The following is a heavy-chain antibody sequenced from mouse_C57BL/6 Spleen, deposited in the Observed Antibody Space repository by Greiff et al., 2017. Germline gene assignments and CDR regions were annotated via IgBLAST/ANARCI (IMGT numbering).Heavy chain of an antibody. CDR2: IDPETGGP. CDR3: TRSLITTVVASMDY. V-gene: IGHV1-15*01. Sequence: QVHVKQSGAELVRPGASVTLSCKASGYTFTDYEMHWVKQTPVHGLEWIGAIDPETGGPSYNQKFKGKAILTADKSSSTAYMELRSLTSEDSAVYYCTRSLITTVVASMDYWGQGTSVTVSS. J-gene: IGHJ4*01. D-gene: IGHD1-1*01. CDR1: GYTFTDYE.